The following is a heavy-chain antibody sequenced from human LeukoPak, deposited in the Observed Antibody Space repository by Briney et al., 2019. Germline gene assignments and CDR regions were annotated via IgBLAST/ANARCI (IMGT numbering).Heavy chain of an antibody. D-gene: IGHD3-10*01. Sequence: ASVKVSCKASGYTFTGYYIYWVRQAPGQGLEWVGWINPNSGGTNYAQKFQGRVTMTRDTSISTAYMELSRLRSDDTAVYYCARWGIGDLRNTFDIWGHGTMVTVSS. CDR3: ARWGIGDLRNTFDI. CDR1: GYTFTGYY. V-gene: IGHV1-2*02. J-gene: IGHJ3*02. CDR2: INPNSGGT.